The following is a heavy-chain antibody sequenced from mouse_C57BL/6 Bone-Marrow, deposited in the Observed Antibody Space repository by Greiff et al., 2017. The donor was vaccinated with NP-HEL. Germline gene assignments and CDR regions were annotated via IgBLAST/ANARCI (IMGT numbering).Heavy chain of an antibody. CDR2: INPNNGGT. Sequence: EVQLQQSGPELVKPGASVKISCKASGYTFTDYYMNWVKQSHGKSLEWIGDINPNNGGTSYNQKFKGKATLTVDKSSSTAYMELRSRTSEDSAVYYCARPYYYGSSYVEDCDYWGQGTTLTVSS. J-gene: IGHJ2*01. D-gene: IGHD1-1*01. CDR1: GYTFTDYY. CDR3: ARPYYYGSSYVEDCDY. V-gene: IGHV1-26*01.